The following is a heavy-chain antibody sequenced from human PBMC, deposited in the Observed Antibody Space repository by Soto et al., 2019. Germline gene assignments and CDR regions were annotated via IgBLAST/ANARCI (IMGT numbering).Heavy chain of an antibody. CDR3: ARSREDVAAARTNKWFDP. CDR2: INHSGST. J-gene: IGHJ5*02. V-gene: IGHV4-34*01. D-gene: IGHD6-13*01. CDR1: GGSFSGYY. Sequence: SETLSLTCAVYGGSFSGYYWSWIRQPPGKGLEWIGEINHSGSTNYNPSLKSRVTISVDTSKNQFSLKLSSVTAADTAVYYCARSREDVAAARTNKWFDPWGQGTLVTVSS.